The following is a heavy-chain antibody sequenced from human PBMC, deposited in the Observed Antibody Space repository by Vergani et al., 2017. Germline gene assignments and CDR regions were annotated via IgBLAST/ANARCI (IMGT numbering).Heavy chain of an antibody. D-gene: IGHD5-18*01. J-gene: IGHJ4*02. CDR2: INHSGST. CDR1: GGSFSGYY. Sequence: QLQLQESGAGLLKPSETLSLTCAVYGGSFSGYYWSWIRQPPGKGLEWIGEINHSGSTNYNPSLKSRGTISVDTSKNQFSLKLSSVTAADTAVYYCASRGYSYEGRNYYFDYWGQGTLVTVSS. CDR3: ASRGYSYEGRNYYFDY. V-gene: IGHV4-34*01.